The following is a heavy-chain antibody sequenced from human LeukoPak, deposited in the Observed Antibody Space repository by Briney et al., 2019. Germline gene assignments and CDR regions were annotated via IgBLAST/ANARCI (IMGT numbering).Heavy chain of an antibody. Sequence: PSETLSLTCTVSGGSISSYYWSWIRQPPGKGLEWIGYIYYSGSTNYNPSLKSRVTMSVDTSKNQFSLKLSSVTAADTAVYYCASGVGDDPPPTDYWGQGTLVTVSS. CDR3: ASGVGDDPPPTDY. CDR1: GGSISSYY. V-gene: IGHV4-59*01. D-gene: IGHD2-21*02. CDR2: IYYSGST. J-gene: IGHJ4*02.